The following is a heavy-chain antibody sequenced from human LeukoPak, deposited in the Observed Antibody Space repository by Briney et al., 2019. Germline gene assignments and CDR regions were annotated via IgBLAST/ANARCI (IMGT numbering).Heavy chain of an antibody. CDR3: AKDLYTGSWYYGMDV. D-gene: IGHD6-6*01. CDR1: GFTFSSYA. Sequence: GGSLRLSCAASGFTFSSYAMSWVRQAPGKGLEWVSAISGSGGNTYYADSVKGRFTISRDNSKNTLYLQMNSLRAEDTAVYYCAKDLYTGSWYYGMDVWGQGTTVTVSS. V-gene: IGHV3-23*01. CDR2: ISGSGGNT. J-gene: IGHJ6*02.